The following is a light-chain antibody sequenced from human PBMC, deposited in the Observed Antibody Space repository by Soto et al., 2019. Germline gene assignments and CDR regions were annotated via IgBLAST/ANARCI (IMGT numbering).Light chain of an antibody. J-gene: IGKJ3*01. V-gene: IGKV3-11*01. CDR3: QQRGNWPPT. CDR2: DAS. Sequence: EIVLTQSPATLSLSPGERATLSCRASQSVSSFLAWYQQKPGQPPRLLIYDASKRATGIPGRFSGSGSGTGFTLTISSLEPEDFAAYYCQQRGNWPPTFGPGTKVDI. CDR1: QSVSSF.